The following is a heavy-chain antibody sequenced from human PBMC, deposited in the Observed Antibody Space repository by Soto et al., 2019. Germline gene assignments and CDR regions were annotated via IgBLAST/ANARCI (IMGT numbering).Heavy chain of an antibody. D-gene: IGHD2-2*01. J-gene: IGHJ6*02. V-gene: IGHV3-15*01. CDR1: GFTFRNAW. CDR2: IKSKTDVGTT. CDR3: TTPLILLSSTSPTHGYGMDV. Sequence: GFLRLCCAASGFTFRNAWMSWVRQAAGKGLEWCCSIKSKTDVGTTDSAAPVKGRFTISRDNSKNPLYLKMNSLKTENTAVYYCTTPLILLSSTSPTHGYGMDVWGQGTTVPVS.